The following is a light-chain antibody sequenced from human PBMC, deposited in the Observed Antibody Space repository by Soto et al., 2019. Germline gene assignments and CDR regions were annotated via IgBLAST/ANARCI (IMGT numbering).Light chain of an antibody. CDR1: QSISSW. J-gene: IGKJ1*01. Sequence: DLQMTQSPSTLCASVGYRFTIRCXASQSISSWLAWYQQKPGKAPKLLIYDASSLESGVPSRFSGSGSGTEFTLTISSLQPDDFATYYCQQYNSYRWTFGQGTKVDIK. V-gene: IGKV1-5*01. CDR3: QQYNSYRWT. CDR2: DAS.